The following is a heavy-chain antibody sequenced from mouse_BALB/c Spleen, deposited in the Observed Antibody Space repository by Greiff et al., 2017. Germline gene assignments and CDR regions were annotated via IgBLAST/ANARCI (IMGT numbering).Heavy chain of an antibody. J-gene: IGHJ2*01. CDR2: IWTGGGT. Sequence: VKLMESGPGLVAPSQSLSITCTVSGFSLTSYDISWIRQPPGKGLEWLGVIWTGGGTNYNSAFMSRLSISKDNSKSQVFLKMNSLQTDDTAIYYCVRDPVFDYWGQGTTLTVSS. CDR1: GFSLTSYD. V-gene: IGHV2-9-2*01. CDR3: VRDPVFDY.